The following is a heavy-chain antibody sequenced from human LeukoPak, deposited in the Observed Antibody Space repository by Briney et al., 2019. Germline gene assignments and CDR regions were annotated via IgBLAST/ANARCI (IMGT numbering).Heavy chain of an antibody. CDR3: ARRRGLDYDN. CDR2: IYYSGST. D-gene: IGHD3/OR15-3a*01. J-gene: IGHJ4*02. Sequence: PSETLSLTCTVSGDSDNTGGFYWTWIRQPPGKGLEWIGYIYYSGSTNYNPSLKSRVTISVDTSKNQFSLKLSSVTAADTAVYFCARRRGLDYDNWGQGTLVTVSS. CDR1: GDSDNTGGFY. V-gene: IGHV4-61*08.